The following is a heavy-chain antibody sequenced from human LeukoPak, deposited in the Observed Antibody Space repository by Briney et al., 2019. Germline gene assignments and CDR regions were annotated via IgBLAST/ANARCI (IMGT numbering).Heavy chain of an antibody. CDR1: GFTFSSYW. D-gene: IGHD3-16*01. Sequence: GGSLRLSCAASGFTFSSYWMHRVRQSPGKGLVWVSRIHLDGRTTNYADSVKGRFTVSRDNAKNILYLQMDSLRPDGTAVYYCARGGSPSDHWGQGTLVTVSS. V-gene: IGHV3-74*01. J-gene: IGHJ4*02. CDR2: IHLDGRTT. CDR3: ARGGSPSDH.